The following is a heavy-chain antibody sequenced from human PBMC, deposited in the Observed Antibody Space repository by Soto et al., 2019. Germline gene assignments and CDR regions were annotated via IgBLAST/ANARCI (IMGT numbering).Heavy chain of an antibody. D-gene: IGHD5-12*01. V-gene: IGHV4-39*01. CDR2: LSSGLST. CDR1: DGSISTRDYY. CDR3: VRHFARYSVYERVWSFDL. J-gene: IGHJ2*01. Sequence: QRQLRESRPGLVKPSETLSLTCSVSDGSISTRDYYWGWIRQPPGKGPETIASLSSGLSTYYSPSLKTSVTVRQDTSKNQIRLRLASVTAADTAVYYCVRHFARYSVYERVWSFDLWARGTLVTVSS.